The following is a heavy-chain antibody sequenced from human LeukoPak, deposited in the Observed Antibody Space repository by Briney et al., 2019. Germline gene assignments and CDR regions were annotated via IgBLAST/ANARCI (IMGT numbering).Heavy chain of an antibody. CDR3: ASIAAAGTDY. J-gene: IGHJ4*02. CDR1: NYTFTSHD. Sequence: ASVKVSCKASNYTFTSHDISWVRQAPGQGLEWMGWISPYTGNTKYAQKFQGRVTMTTSTSTSIVYMELRSLRSEDTAVYYCASIAAAGTDYWGQGTLVTVSS. V-gene: IGHV1-18*01. CDR2: ISPYTGNT. D-gene: IGHD6-13*01.